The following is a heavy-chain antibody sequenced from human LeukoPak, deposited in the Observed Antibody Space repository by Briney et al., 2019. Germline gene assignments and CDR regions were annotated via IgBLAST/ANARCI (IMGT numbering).Heavy chain of an antibody. CDR2: IYHSGST. D-gene: IGHD2-2*01. CDR1: GYSISSGYY. CDR3: ARVYSTTKNWFDP. V-gene: IGHV4-38-2*02. Sequence: SETLSLTCTASGYSISSGYYWGWIRQPPGKGLEWIGSIYHSGSTYYNPSLKSRVTISVDTSKNQFSLKLSSVTAADTAVYYCARVYSTTKNWFDPWGQGTLVTVSS. J-gene: IGHJ5*02.